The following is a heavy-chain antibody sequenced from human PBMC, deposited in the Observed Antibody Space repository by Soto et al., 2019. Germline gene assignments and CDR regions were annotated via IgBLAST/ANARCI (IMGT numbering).Heavy chain of an antibody. D-gene: IGHD3-10*01. CDR1: GFTFSSYG. V-gene: IGHV3-30*18. Sequence: QVQLVESGGGVVQPGRSLRLSCAASGFTFSSYGMHWVRQAPGKGLEWVAVISYDGSNKYYADSVKGRFTISRDNSKNTLYLQMNSLRAEDTAVYYCAKDISGFTNSDYWGQGTLVTVSS. J-gene: IGHJ4*02. CDR3: AKDISGFTNSDY. CDR2: ISYDGSNK.